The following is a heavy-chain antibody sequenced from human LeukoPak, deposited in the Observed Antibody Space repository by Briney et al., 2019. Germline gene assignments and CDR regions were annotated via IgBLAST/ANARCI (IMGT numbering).Heavy chain of an antibody. CDR1: GYTFTGYY. D-gene: IGHD1-20*01. J-gene: IGHJ5*02. CDR2: INPNSGGT. CDR3: PRKPYNWNEWDWFDP. V-gene: IGHV1-2*02. Sequence: ASVKVSCKASGYTFTGYYMHWVRQAPGQGLEWMGWINPNSGGTNYAQKFQGRVTMTRDTSISTAYMELSRLRSDDTAVYYCPRKPYNWNEWDWFDPWGQGTLVTVSS.